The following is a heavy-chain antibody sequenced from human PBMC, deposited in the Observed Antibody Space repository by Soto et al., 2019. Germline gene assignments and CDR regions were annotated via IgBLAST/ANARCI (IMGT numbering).Heavy chain of an antibody. J-gene: IGHJ4*02. CDR1: GYTFTNFG. CDR3: ARWGTPIES. V-gene: IGHV1-18*01. Sequence: QVQLVQSGAEVKKPGASVKVSCKTSGYTFTNFGLSWVRQAPGQGLEWMGWISAYNGNTYYAQNFQGRVTMTTDTSTSTAYMEMRSLRSDDTVVSYFARWGTPIESWGQGTLVSVSS. CDR2: ISAYNGNT. D-gene: IGHD3-16*01.